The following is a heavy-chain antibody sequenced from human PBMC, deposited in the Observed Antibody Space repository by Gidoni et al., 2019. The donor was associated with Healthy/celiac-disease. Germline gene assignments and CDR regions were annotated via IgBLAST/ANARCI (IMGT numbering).Heavy chain of an antibody. Sequence: EVQLVESGGGLVQPGGSLRLSCAASGFTFSSYWMSWVRQAPGKGLEWVANIKQDGSEKYYVDSVKGRFTISGDNAKNSLYLQMNSLRAEDTAVYYCARDIHNIIGRGDIWGQGTMVTVSS. CDR1: GFTFSSYW. V-gene: IGHV3-7*01. J-gene: IGHJ3*02. CDR2: IKQDGSEK. CDR3: ARDIHNIIGRGDI.